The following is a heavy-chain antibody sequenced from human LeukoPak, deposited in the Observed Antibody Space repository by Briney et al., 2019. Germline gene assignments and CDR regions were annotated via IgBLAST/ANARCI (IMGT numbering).Heavy chain of an antibody. V-gene: IGHV5-51*01. J-gene: IGHJ3*02. Sequence: GESLKISCKGSGYSFSTYWIGWVRQMPGKGLEWMGVIYPGDSDTRYSPSFQGQVTISADKSISTAYLQWSSLKASDTAMYYCARRGYRSGANAFDIWGQGTMVTVSS. CDR2: IYPGDSDT. CDR3: ARRGYRSGANAFDI. D-gene: IGHD6-19*01. CDR1: GYSFSTYW.